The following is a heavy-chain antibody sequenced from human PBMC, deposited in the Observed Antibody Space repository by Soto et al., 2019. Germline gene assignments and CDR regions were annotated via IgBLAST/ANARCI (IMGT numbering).Heavy chain of an antibody. CDR1: GGTFSSYT. Sequence: QVQLVQSGAEVKKPGSSVKVSCKASGGTFSSYTISWVRQAPGQGLEWMGRIIPILGIANYAQKFQGRVTITGDKSTSTAYMELSSLRSEDTAVYYCARLLAAAGTTPYLWFDPWGQGTLVTVSS. V-gene: IGHV1-69*02. CDR3: ARLLAAAGTTPYLWFDP. J-gene: IGHJ5*02. D-gene: IGHD6-13*01. CDR2: IIPILGIA.